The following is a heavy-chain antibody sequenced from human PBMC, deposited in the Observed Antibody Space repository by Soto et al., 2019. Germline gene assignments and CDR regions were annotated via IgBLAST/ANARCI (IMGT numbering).Heavy chain of an antibody. Sequence: SVKLSCKDSGVTFSSYTISWVRQANGQGLEWMGRIIPILGIANYAQKFQGRVTITADKSTSTAYMELSSLRSEDTAVYYCARGGAMVRKDYYYYYMDVWGKGTTVTVSS. V-gene: IGHV1-69*02. J-gene: IGHJ6*03. CDR3: ARGGAMVRKDYYYYYMDV. D-gene: IGHD3-10*01. CDR2: IIPILGIA. CDR1: GVTFSSYT.